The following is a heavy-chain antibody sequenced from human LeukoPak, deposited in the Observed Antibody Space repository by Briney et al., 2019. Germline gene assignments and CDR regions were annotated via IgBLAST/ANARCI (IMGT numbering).Heavy chain of an antibody. CDR1: GGSISSHY. CDR2: IYYSGST. J-gene: IGHJ4*02. V-gene: IGHV4-59*11. Sequence: SETLSLTCTVSGGSISSHYWSWIRQPPGKGLEWIGYIYYSGSTNYNPSLKSRVTISVDTSKNQFSLKLSSVTAADTAVYYCARARSRLDYFDYWGQGTLVTVSS. CDR3: ARARSRLDYFDY.